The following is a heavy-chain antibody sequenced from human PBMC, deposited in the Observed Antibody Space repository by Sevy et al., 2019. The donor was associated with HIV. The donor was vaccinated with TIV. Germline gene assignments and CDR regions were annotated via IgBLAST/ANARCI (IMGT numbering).Heavy chain of an antibody. CDR3: PRVPRYYDFWSGYYTGYYGMDV. J-gene: IGHJ6*02. CDR2: INHSGST. CDR1: GGSFSGYY. Sequence: SETLSLTCAVYGGSFSGYYWSWIRQPPGKGLEWIGEINHSGSTNYNPSLKSRVTISVDTSKNQFSLKLSSVTAADTAVYYCPRVPRYYDFWSGYYTGYYGMDVWGQGTTVTVSS. D-gene: IGHD3-3*01. V-gene: IGHV4-34*01.